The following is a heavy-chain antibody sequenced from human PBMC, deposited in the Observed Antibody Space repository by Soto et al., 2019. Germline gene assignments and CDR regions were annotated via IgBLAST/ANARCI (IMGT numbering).Heavy chain of an antibody. J-gene: IGHJ2*01. CDR3: ARGLNDYGSGSNNWYFDR. D-gene: IGHD3-10*01. CDR2: INHSGST. CDR1: GGSFSGYY. V-gene: IGHV4-34*01. Sequence: SETLSLTCAVYGGSFSGYYWSWIRQPPGKGLEWIGEINHSGSTNYNPSLKSRVTISVDTSKNQFSLKLSSVTAADTAVYYCARGLNDYGSGSNNWYFDRWGRGTLVTVSS.